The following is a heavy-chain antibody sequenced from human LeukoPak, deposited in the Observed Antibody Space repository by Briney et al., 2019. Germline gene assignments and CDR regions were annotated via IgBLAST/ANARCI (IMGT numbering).Heavy chain of an antibody. D-gene: IGHD5-18*01. J-gene: IGHJ4*02. CDR2: ISESGTGT. CDR3: AKDIAQGYTFGSIEEDY. V-gene: IGHV3-23*01. CDR1: GLTFSKYA. Sequence: PGGSLRLSCTVSGLTFSKYAMSWVRQAPGKGLEWVSAISESGTGTYYADSVKGRFTTSRDNSKNTLSLHMNSLRADDTAVYHCAKDIAQGYTFGSIEEDYWGQGTLVTVSS.